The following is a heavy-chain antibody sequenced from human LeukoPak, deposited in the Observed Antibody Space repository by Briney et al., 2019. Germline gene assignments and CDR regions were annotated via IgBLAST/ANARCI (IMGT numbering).Heavy chain of an antibody. CDR3: ARDPAITIFGVVVPPPDAFDF. CDR1: GFTFSSYS. V-gene: IGHV3-21*01. D-gene: IGHD3-3*01. CDR2: ISSSSSYI. Sequence: PGGSLRLSCAASGFTFSSYSMNWVRQAPGKGLEWVSSISSSSSYIYYADSVKGRFTISRDNAKNSLHLQMNSLRAEDTAVYYCARDPAITIFGVVVPPPDAFDFWGQGTLVTVSS. J-gene: IGHJ3*01.